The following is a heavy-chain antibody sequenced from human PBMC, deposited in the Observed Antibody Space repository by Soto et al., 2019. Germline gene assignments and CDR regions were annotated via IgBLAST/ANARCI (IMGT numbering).Heavy chain of an antibody. J-gene: IGHJ5*02. CDR1: GGSISSSSYY. D-gene: IGHD6-13*01. Sequence: QLQLQESGPGLVKPSETLSLTCTVSGGSISSSSYYWGWIRQPPGKGLEWIGSIYYSGSTYYNPSLTSRVPXSXDXXKNQFSLKLSSVTAADTAVYYCARHQSHSSSYVDPWGQGTLVTVSS. CDR2: IYYSGST. V-gene: IGHV4-39*01. CDR3: ARHQSHSSSYVDP.